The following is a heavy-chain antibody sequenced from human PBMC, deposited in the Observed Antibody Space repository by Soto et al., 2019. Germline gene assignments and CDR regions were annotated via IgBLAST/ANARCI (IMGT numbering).Heavy chain of an antibody. J-gene: IGHJ3*02. CDR2: ISGSGGST. Sequence: EVQLLESGGGLVQPGGSLRLSCAASGFTFSSYAMSWVRQAPGKGLEWISAISGSGGSTYYADSVKGRFTISRDNSKITLYLQMSSLRGEDTAVYYCAKDGGRGDDAFDIWGQGTMVTVSS. D-gene: IGHD3-16*01. CDR1: GFTFSSYA. CDR3: AKDGGRGDDAFDI. V-gene: IGHV3-23*01.